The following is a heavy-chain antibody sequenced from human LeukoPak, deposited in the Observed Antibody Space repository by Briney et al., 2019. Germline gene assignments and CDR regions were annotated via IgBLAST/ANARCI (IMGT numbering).Heavy chain of an antibody. CDR1: GYTFTSYG. J-gene: IGHJ6*02. Sequence: ASVKVSCKASGYTFTSYGISWVRQAPGQGLEWMGGIIPIFGTANYAQKFQGRVTITADESTSTAYMELRSLRSDDTAVYYCARVYCSGGSCYYYYGMDVWGQGTTVTVSS. V-gene: IGHV1-69*13. D-gene: IGHD2-15*01. CDR3: ARVYCSGGSCYYYYGMDV. CDR2: IIPIFGTA.